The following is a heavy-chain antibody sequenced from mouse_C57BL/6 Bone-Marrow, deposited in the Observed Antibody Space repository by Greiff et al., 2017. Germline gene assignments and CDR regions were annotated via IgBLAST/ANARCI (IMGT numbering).Heavy chain of an antibody. CDR2: IDPSDSYT. CDR3: RAGTSY. Sequence: QVQLQQPGAELVRPGTSVKLSCKASGYTFTSYWMHWVKQRPGQGLEWIGVIDPSDSYTNYNQKFKGKATLIVDTSSSTAYMQLSSLTSEDSAVYYCRAGTSYWGQGTTLTVSS. J-gene: IGHJ2*01. CDR1: GYTFTSYW. V-gene: IGHV1-59*01. D-gene: IGHD3-1*01.